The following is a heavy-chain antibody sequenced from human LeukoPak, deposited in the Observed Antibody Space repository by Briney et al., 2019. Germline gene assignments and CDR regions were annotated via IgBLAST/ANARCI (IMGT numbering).Heavy chain of an antibody. J-gene: IGHJ4*02. CDR1: GGTFSSYA. CDR3: ARALVEMATIDY. V-gene: IGHV1-69*04. Sequence: GASVKVSCKASGGTFSSYAISWVRQAPGQGLEWMGRIIPILGIANYAQKFQGRVTITADKSTSTAYMELSSLRSEDTAVYYCARALVEMATIDYWGQGTLVTVSS. D-gene: IGHD5-24*01. CDR2: IIPILGIA.